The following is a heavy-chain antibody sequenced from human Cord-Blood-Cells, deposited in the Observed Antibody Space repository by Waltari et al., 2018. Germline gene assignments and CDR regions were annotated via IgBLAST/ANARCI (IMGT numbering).Heavy chain of an antibody. D-gene: IGHD6-13*01. CDR3: ARGSSWVNFDY. V-gene: IGHV4-34*01. CDR2: INHRGST. CDR1: GGSFSGYY. J-gene: IGHJ4*02. Sequence: QVQLQPWGAGLLKPSETLSLTCAVYGGSFSGYYWSWNRQPPGKGMECIGEINHRGSTNYNPSLKSRVTISVDTSKNQYSLKLGSVTAADTAVYYCARGSSWVNFDYWGQGTLVTVSS.